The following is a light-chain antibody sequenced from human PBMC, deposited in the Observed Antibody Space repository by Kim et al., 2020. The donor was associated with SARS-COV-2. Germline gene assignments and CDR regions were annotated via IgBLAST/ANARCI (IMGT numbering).Light chain of an antibody. Sequence: SLSPGEGLTLSCRASQCVKDNLAWYLQRPGQAPTLLIYDAYRRATGVPARFRGSGSGTDFSLIISRLEPEDFGVYYCQQRTEWPTFGQGTRLEIK. CDR2: DAY. J-gene: IGKJ5*01. CDR1: QCVKDN. CDR3: QQRTEWPT. V-gene: IGKV3-11*01.